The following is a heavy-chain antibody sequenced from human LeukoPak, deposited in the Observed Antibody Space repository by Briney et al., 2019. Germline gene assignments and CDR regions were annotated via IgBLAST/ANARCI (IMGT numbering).Heavy chain of an antibody. CDR3: ARGLVVDY. J-gene: IGHJ4*02. CDR1: GGSFSGYC. V-gene: IGHV4-34*01. D-gene: IGHD2-15*01. CDR2: INHSGST. Sequence: SSETLSLTCAVYGGSFSGYCWSWIRQPPGKGLEWIGEINHSGSTNYNPSLKSRVTISVDTSKNQFSLKLSSVTAADTAVYYCARGLVVDYWGQGTLVTVSS.